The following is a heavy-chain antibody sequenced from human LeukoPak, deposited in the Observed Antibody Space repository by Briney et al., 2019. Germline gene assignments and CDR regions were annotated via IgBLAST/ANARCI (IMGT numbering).Heavy chain of an antibody. J-gene: IGHJ3*02. V-gene: IGHV4-39*07. CDR3: ARESQGRVTANPPQATAFDI. CDR2: IYYSGST. D-gene: IGHD2-21*02. CDR1: GGSISSSSYY. Sequence: SETLSLTCTVSGGSISSSSYYWGWIRQPPGKGLEWIGSIYYSGSTNYNPSLKSRVTISVDTSKNQFSLKLGSVTAADTAVYYCARESQGRVTANPPQATAFDIWGRGTMVTVSS.